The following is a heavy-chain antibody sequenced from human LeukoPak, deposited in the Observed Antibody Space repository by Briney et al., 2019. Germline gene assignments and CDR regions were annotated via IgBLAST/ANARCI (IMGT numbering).Heavy chain of an antibody. CDR3: AKASAALRDYFDY. J-gene: IGHJ4*02. Sequence: PGGSLRLSCAASGFTFSSYTMSWVRQAPGKGLEWVAVISYDGSNKYYADSVKGRFTISRDNSKNTLYLQMNSLRAEDTAVYYCAKASAALRDYFDYWGQGTLVTVSS. CDR2: ISYDGSNK. D-gene: IGHD2-2*01. CDR1: GFTFSSYT. V-gene: IGHV3-30*18.